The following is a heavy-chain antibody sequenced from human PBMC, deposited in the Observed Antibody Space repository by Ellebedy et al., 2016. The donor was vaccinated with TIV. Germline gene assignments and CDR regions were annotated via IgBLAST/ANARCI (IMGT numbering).Heavy chain of an antibody. D-gene: IGHD3-3*01. Sequence: MPSETLSLTCTVSGGSISSSTYYWGWIRQSPGKGLEWIGNIYYSGSTYYNPSLKSRVTISVDTSKKHVSLKLSSVTAADTAVYYCARGRRFFYYYGMDVWGQGTTVTVSS. CDR2: IYYSGST. CDR3: ARGRRFFYYYGMDV. J-gene: IGHJ6*02. CDR1: GGSISSSTYY. V-gene: IGHV4-39*02.